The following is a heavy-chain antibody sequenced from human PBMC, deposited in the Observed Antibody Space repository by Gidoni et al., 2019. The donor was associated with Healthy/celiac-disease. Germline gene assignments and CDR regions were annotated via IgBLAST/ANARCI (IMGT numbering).Heavy chain of an antibody. CDR3: AREIAARYKISGGWFDP. D-gene: IGHD6-6*01. CDR2: IYRSGST. V-gene: IGHV4-30-2*01. Sequence: QLQLQESGSGLVKPSQTLSLTCAVSRGSISSGGYSCSWVLQPPGKCLEWIGYIYRSGSTYYKPSLKSRVTFSVDRSKNQFSLKLSSVTAADTAVYYCAREIAARYKISGGWFDPWGQGTLVTVSS. CDR1: RGSISSGGYS. J-gene: IGHJ5*02.